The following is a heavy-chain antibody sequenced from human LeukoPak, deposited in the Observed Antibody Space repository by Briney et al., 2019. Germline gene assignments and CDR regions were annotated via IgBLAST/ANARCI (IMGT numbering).Heavy chain of an antibody. D-gene: IGHD3-22*01. CDR3: AKDSSDITMIVVALTGGFDY. V-gene: IGHV3-23*01. J-gene: IGHJ4*02. CDR2: ISGNGGGT. CDR1: GFTFSSYV. Sequence: PGGSLRLSCAASGFTFSSYVMSWVRQAPGKGLEWVSAISGNGGGTYYADSVKGRFTISRDNSKNSLYLQMNSLRTEDTALYYCAKDSSDITMIVVALTGGFDYWGQGTLVTVSS.